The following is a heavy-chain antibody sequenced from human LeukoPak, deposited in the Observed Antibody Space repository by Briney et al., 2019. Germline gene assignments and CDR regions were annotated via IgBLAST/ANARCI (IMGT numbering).Heavy chain of an antibody. J-gene: IGHJ4*02. V-gene: IGHV3-21*01. D-gene: IGHD3-22*01. CDR2: ISSSSSYI. CDR3: ARANYYDSSGYRAPLR. Sequence: GGSLRLSCAASGFTFSSYSMSWVRQAPGKGLEWVSSISSSSSYIYYADSVKGRFTISRDNAKNSLYLQMNSLRAEDTAVYYCARANYYDSSGYRAPLRWGQGTLVTVSS. CDR1: GFTFSSYS.